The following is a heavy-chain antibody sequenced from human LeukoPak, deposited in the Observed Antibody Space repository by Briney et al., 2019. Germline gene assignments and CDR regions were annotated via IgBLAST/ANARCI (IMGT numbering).Heavy chain of an antibody. CDR3: ARAGAGYYGFDY. D-gene: IGHD3-9*01. CDR1: GGSFSDYS. V-gene: IGHV4-30-2*01. J-gene: IGHJ4*02. Sequence: TLSLTCAVYGGSFSDYSWSWIRQPPGKGLEWIGYIYHSGSTYYNPSLKSRVTISVDRSKNQFSLKLSSVTAADTAVYYCARAGAGYYGFDYWGQGTLVTVSS. CDR2: IYHSGST.